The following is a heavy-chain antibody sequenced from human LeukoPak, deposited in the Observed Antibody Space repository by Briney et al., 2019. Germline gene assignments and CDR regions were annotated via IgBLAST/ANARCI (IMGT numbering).Heavy chain of an antibody. J-gene: IGHJ4*02. D-gene: IGHD3-10*01. V-gene: IGHV4-39*01. Sequence: SETLSLTCTVSGASISSSNYYWGWIRQPPGKGLEWIGSINYSGSTYYNPSLKSRVTIFEDTSKNQFSLKLSSVTAADTAVYYCARQRGSGTWAFDYWGQGTLVTVSS. CDR1: GASISSSNYY. CDR3: ARQRGSGTWAFDY. CDR2: INYSGST.